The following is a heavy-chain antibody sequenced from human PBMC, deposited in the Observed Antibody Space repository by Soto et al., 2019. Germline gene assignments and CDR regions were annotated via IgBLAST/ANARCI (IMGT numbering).Heavy chain of an antibody. Sequence: QVQLVESGGGVVQPGRSLRLSCAASGFTFSSYGMHWVRQAPGKGLEWVAVIWYDGSNKYYADSVKGRFTISRDNSKNTLYLQMNSLRAEDTAVYYCARDPPGVGATDWGQGTLVTVSS. J-gene: IGHJ4*02. CDR2: IWYDGSNK. CDR1: GFTFSSYG. V-gene: IGHV3-33*01. CDR3: ARDPPGVGATD. D-gene: IGHD1-26*01.